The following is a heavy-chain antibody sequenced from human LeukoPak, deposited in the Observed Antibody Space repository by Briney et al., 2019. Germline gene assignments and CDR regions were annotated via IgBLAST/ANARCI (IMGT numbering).Heavy chain of an antibody. CDR1: GFTFSSYG. CDR2: ISYDGSNK. J-gene: IGHJ4*02. V-gene: IGHV3-30*18. CDR3: AKDYDILTCYFDY. D-gene: IGHD3-9*01. Sequence: GRSLRLSCAASGFTFSSYGMHWVRQAPGKGLEWVAVISYDGSNKYYADSVKGRFTISRDNSKNTLYLQMNSLRAEVTAVYYCAKDYDILTCYFDYWGQGTLVTVSS.